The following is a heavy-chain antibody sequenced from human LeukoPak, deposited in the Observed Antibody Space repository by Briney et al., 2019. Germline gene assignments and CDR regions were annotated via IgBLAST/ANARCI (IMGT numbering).Heavy chain of an antibody. D-gene: IGHD6-13*01. J-gene: IGHJ4*02. Sequence: KSGGSLRLSCAVSGFTFSSYAMSWVRQAPGKGLEWVSSISGSGVSTFYTDSVKGRFTISRDNSENTLYLQMNSLRAEDTAVYYCAKSIPVAVTRRSIDYWGQGTLVTVSS. CDR1: GFTFSSYA. CDR2: ISGSGVST. V-gene: IGHV3-23*01. CDR3: AKSIPVAVTRRSIDY.